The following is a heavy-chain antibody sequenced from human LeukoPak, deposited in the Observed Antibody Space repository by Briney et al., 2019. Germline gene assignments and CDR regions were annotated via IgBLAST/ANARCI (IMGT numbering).Heavy chain of an antibody. Sequence: SETLSLTCTVSGGSISSYYWSWIRQPPGKGLEWIAYIYYSGSTNYNPSLKSRVTISVDTSKNQFSLKLSSVTAADTAVYYCARCPRDYGDYPYDYWGQGTLVTVSS. CDR3: ARCPRDYGDYPYDY. CDR2: IYYSGST. CDR1: GGSISSYY. V-gene: IGHV4-59*08. D-gene: IGHD4-17*01. J-gene: IGHJ4*02.